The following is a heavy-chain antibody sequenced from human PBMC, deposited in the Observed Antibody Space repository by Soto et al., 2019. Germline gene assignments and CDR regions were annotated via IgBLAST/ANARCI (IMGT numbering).Heavy chain of an antibody. V-gene: IGHV1-8*01. CDR3: ARAKNYDILNLFDY. D-gene: IGHD3-9*01. CDR2: MNPDSGNT. Sequence: GASVKVSCKASGYTFTSYDINWVRQATGQGLEWMGWMNPDSGNTGYAQKFQGRVTMTRNTSISTAYMELSSLRSEDTAVYYCARAKNYDILNLFDYWGQGTLVTVSS. J-gene: IGHJ4*02. CDR1: GYTFTSYD.